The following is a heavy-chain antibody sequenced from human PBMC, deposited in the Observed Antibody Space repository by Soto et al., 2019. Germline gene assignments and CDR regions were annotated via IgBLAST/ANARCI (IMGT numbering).Heavy chain of an antibody. CDR1: GFSFSTYD. J-gene: IGHJ4*02. CDR2: ISGSGGTT. CDR3: AKETMASAYADY. D-gene: IGHD2-2*01. V-gene: IGHV3-23*01. Sequence: EVQLLDSGGGLVQPGGSLRLSCAASGFSFSTYDMSWVRQAPGKGLEWVSAISGSGGTTYYADSVKGRFTISRDNSKNTVYLQMNSLRAEDTAVYYCAKETMASAYADYWGQGTLVTVSS.